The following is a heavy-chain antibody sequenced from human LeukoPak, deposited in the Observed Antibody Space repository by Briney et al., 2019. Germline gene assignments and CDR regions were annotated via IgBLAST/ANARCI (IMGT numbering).Heavy chain of an antibody. CDR1: GLTFSRYA. J-gene: IGHJ2*01. D-gene: IGHD5-12*01. CDR2: ISSNGGST. Sequence: GGSLRLSCSASGLTFSRYAMHWVRQAPGKGLEYVSVISSNGGSTYYADSVKDRFTISRDNSKNTLDPQMSSLRPEDTAVYYCVKVGYSGSSGYLDLWGRGTLVTVSS. CDR3: VKVGYSGSSGYLDL. V-gene: IGHV3-64D*09.